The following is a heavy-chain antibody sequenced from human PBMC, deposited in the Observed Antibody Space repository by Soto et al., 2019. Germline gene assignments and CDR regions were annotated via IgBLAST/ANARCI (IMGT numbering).Heavy chain of an antibody. CDR3: ARASIAARHPYHYGMDV. V-gene: IGHV6-1*01. CDR1: GDIVSSTSAA. Sequence: SQTLSLTCAISGDIVSSTSAAWNWIRQSPSRGLQWLGRTYYRSKWYNDYAVSVKSRITINPDTSKNQFSLQLNSVTPEDTAVYYCARASIAARHPYHYGMDVWGQGTTVTVSS. CDR2: TYYRSKWYN. D-gene: IGHD6-6*01. J-gene: IGHJ6*02.